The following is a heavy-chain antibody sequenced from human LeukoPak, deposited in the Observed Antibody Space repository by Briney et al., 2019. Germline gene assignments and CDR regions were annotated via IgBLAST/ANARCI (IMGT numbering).Heavy chain of an antibody. CDR3: ARDLSVSSPPMNYFDY. Sequence: GGSLRLSCAASGFTFRDYTMNWVRQAPGKGLEWVSAISKSGTYIKYADSVKGRFTVSRDNAKNSLFLQMNSLRVEDTAVYYCARDLSVSSPPMNYFDYWGQGTLVTVSS. D-gene: IGHD6-19*01. V-gene: IGHV3-21*01. CDR1: GFTFRDYT. J-gene: IGHJ4*02. CDR2: ISKSGTYI.